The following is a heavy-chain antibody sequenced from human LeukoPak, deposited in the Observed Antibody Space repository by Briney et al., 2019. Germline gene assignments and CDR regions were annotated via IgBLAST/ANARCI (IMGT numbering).Heavy chain of an antibody. Sequence: PGRSLRLSCAASGFTFDDYAMHWVRQAPGKGLEWVSGISWNSGTIGYADSVKGRFTISRGNAKNSLYLQMNSLRAEDTAVYYCARDRGPLTFFGVPDEGGFDYWGQGTLVTVSS. CDR2: ISWNSGTI. V-gene: IGHV3-9*01. CDR3: ARDRGPLTFFGVPDEGGFDY. D-gene: IGHD3-3*01. J-gene: IGHJ4*02. CDR1: GFTFDDYA.